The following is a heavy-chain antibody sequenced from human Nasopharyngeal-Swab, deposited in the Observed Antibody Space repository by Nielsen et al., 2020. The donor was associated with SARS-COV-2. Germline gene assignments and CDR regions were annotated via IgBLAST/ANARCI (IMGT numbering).Heavy chain of an antibody. CDR3: AREGYYDSSGYYQGGSIDY. CDR2: IYYSGST. CDR1: GCSISSGGYY. J-gene: IGHJ4*02. V-gene: IGHV4-61*08. Sequence: SETLSPTCTLSGCSISSGGYYWSWIRQHPGKGLEWIGYIYYSGSTNYNPSLKSRVTISVDTSKNQFSLKLSSVTAADTAVYYCAREGYYDSSGYYQGGSIDYWGQGTLVTVSS. D-gene: IGHD3-22*01.